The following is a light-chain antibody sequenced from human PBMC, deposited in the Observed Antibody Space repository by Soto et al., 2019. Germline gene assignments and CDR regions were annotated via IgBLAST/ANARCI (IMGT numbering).Light chain of an antibody. CDR3: QQYEKWPPSIT. V-gene: IGKV3-15*01. CDR2: GVS. CDR1: QPVNNN. Sequence: IALTHSPATLSASPGYRSTLCCSSIQPVNNNLAWYQQKPGQAPRLLIYGVSTRATGISARFSGGGSVTEFTLTISSLQSEDFALYYCQQYEKWPPSITFGQGTRLEIK. J-gene: IGKJ5*01.